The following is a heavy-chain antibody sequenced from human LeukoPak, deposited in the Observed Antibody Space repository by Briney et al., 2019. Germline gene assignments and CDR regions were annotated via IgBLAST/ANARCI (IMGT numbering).Heavy chain of an antibody. J-gene: IGHJ5*02. CDR3: ARELPSRSGHNWFDP. D-gene: IGHD1-26*01. Sequence: SETLSLTCTVSGVSISSSSFYWDWIRQPPGKGLEWIGYIYYSGITNYNPSLKSRVTISVDTSKNQFSLRLSSVTAADTAVYYCARELPSRSGHNWFDPWGQGTLVTVSS. CDR2: IYYSGIT. V-gene: IGHV4-61*05. CDR1: GVSISSSSFY.